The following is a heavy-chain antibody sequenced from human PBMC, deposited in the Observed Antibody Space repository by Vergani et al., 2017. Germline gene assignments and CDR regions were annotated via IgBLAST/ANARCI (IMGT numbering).Heavy chain of an antibody. V-gene: IGHV4-31*03. CDR2: INHSGST. D-gene: IGHD6-19*01. CDR1: GGSISSGGYY. Sequence: QVQLQESGPGLVKPSQTLSLTCTVSGGSISSGGYYWSWIRQHPGKGLEWIGEINHSGSTNYNPSLKSRVTISVDTSKNQFSLKLSSVTAADTAVYYCARGGDSRGSPWGQGTLVTVSS. J-gene: IGHJ5*02. CDR3: ARGGDSRGSP.